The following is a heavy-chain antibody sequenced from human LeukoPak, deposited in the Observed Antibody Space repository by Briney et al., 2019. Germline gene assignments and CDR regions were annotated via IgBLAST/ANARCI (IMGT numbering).Heavy chain of an antibody. J-gene: IGHJ4*02. CDR2: INHSGST. Sequence: PSETLSLTCAVCGGSFSGYYWSWIRQPPGKGLEWIGEINHSGSTNYNPSLKSRVTISVDTSKNQFSLKLSSVTAADTAVYYCARGDIVVVPAPKGRSAHFDYWGQGTLVTVSS. CDR3: ARGDIVVVPAPKGRSAHFDY. CDR1: GGSFSGYY. D-gene: IGHD2-2*01. V-gene: IGHV4-34*01.